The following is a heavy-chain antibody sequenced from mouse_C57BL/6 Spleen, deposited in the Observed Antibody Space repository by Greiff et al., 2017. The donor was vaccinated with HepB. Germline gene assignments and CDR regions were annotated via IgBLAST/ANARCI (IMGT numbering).Heavy chain of an antibody. CDR3: TRDGDYGSSYDAMDY. Sequence: EVKLMESGEGLVKPGGSLKLSCAASGFTFSSYAMSWVRQTPEKRLEWVAYISSGGDYIYYADTVKGRFTISRDNARNTLYLQMSSLKSEDTAMYYCTRDGDYGSSYDAMDYWGQGTSVTVSS. CDR2: ISSGGDYI. V-gene: IGHV5-9-1*02. CDR1: GFTFSSYA. J-gene: IGHJ4*01. D-gene: IGHD1-1*01.